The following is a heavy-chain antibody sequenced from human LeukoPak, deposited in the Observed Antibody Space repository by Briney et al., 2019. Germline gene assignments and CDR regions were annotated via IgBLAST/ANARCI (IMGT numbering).Heavy chain of an antibody. Sequence: GGSLRLSCAASGFTFSTYAMTWVRQAPGKGLEWVSSINGGGGRTYYPDSVKGRFTISRDNAKNSLYLQMNSLRAEDTAVYYCARATWYQLLYFDYWGQGTLVTVSS. CDR3: ARATWYQLLYFDY. V-gene: IGHV3-23*01. CDR1: GFTFSTYA. J-gene: IGHJ4*02. CDR2: INGGGGRT. D-gene: IGHD2-2*01.